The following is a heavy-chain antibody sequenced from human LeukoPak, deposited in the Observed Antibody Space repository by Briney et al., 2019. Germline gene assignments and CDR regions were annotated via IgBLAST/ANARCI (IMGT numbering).Heavy chain of an antibody. V-gene: IGHV4-59*01. Sequence: PSETLSLTCTVSGGSISSYYWSWIRQPPGKGLEWIGYIYYSGGTNYNPSLKSRVTISVDTSKNQFSLKLSSVTAADTAVYYCARGQQDSISGFDYWGQGTLVTVSS. CDR2: IYYSGGT. CDR1: GGSISSYY. J-gene: IGHJ4*02. CDR3: ARGQQDSISGFDY. D-gene: IGHD3-22*01.